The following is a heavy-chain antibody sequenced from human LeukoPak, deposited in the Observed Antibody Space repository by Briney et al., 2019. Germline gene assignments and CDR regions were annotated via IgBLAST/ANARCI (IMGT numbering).Heavy chain of an antibody. CDR1: GGSISGYY. V-gene: IGHV4-59*08. CDR2: IYYSENT. J-gene: IGHJ4*02. D-gene: IGHD3-22*01. Sequence: SETLSLTCTVSGGSISGYYWSWIRQPPGKGLGWIGYIYYSENTNYNPSLKSRVSISVDTSRNQFSLKLSSVTAADTAVYYCARQYYSSGPPRVFDYWGQGTLVTVSS. CDR3: ARQYYSSGPPRVFDY.